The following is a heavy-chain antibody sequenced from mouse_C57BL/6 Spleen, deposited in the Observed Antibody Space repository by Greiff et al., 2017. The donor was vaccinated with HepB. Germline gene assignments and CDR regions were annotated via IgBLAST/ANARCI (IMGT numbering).Heavy chain of an antibody. CDR2: INPNNGGT. V-gene: IGHV1-26*01. CDR1: GYTFTDYY. CDR3: ARHNDYEEGHYYAMDY. Sequence: VQLQQFGPELVKPGASVKISCKASGYTFTDYYMNWVKQSHGKSLEWIGDINPNNGGTSYNQKFKGKATLTVDKSSSTAYMELRSLTSEDSAVYYCARHNDYEEGHYYAMDYWGQGTSVTVSS. D-gene: IGHD2-4*01. J-gene: IGHJ4*01.